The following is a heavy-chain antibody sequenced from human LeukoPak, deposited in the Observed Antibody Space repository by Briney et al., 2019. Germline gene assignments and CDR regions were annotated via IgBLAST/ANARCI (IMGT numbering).Heavy chain of an antibody. CDR1: GFTFSSYA. J-gene: IGHJ4*02. CDR2: ISYDGSNK. CDR3: ARDRSILGYCSSTSCWYFDY. V-gene: IGHV3-30-3*01. D-gene: IGHD2-2*01. Sequence: GGSLRLSCAASGFTFSSYAMHWVRQAPGKGLEWVAVISYDGSNKYYADSVKGRFTISRDNSKNTLYLQMNSLRAEDTAVYYCARDRSILGYCSSTSCWYFDYWGQGTLVTVSS.